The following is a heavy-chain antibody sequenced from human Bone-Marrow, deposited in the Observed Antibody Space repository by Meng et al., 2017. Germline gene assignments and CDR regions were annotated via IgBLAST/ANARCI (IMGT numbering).Heavy chain of an antibody. CDR1: GFTFDDYG. D-gene: IGHD3-22*01. V-gene: IGHV3-20*04. CDR2: INWNGGST. Sequence: GESLKISCAASGFTFDDYGMSWVRQAPGKGLEWVSGINWNGGSTGYADSVKGRFTISRDNAKNSLYLQMNSLRAEDTAVYYCARDGRYYYDSSGYYLNWGQGTLVTVSS. CDR3: ARDGRYYYDSSGYYLN. J-gene: IGHJ4*02.